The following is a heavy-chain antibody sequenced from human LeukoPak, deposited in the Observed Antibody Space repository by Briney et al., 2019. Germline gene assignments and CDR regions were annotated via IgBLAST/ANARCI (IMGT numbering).Heavy chain of an antibody. D-gene: IGHD3-10*01. CDR1: GYSITNYA. J-gene: IGHJ4*02. CDR3: ARAHFSAYYGSE. Sequence: ASVKVSCKASGYSITNYAILWVRQAPGQGLEWVGGILPIIGSTKNAQQLQDRVTITADESTNTVYMELTSLRSEDTAIYFCARAHFSAYYGSEWGQGTLVTVSS. V-gene: IGHV1-69*13. CDR2: ILPIIGST.